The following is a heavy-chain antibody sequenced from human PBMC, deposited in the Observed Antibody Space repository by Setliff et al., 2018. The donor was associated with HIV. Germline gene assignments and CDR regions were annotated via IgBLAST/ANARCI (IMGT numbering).Heavy chain of an antibody. CDR1: GGSFSGYY. Sequence: PSETLSLTCAVYGGSFSGYYWSWIRQPPGKGLEWIGEINHSGSTNYNMSLWSRVTISLDASRNQFSLELISVTAADTAVYYCAGGPGTTSIDYWGQGAPVTVSS. CDR3: AGGPGTTSIDY. V-gene: IGHV4-34*01. D-gene: IGHD1-26*01. CDR2: INHSGST. J-gene: IGHJ4*02.